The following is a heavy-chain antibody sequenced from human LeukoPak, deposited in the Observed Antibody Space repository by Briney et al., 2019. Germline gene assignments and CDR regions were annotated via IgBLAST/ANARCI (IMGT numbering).Heavy chain of an antibody. CDR2: IIPILGIA. Sequence: RASVKVSCKASGGTFSSYTISWVRQAPGQGLKWMGRIIPILGIANYAQKFQGRVTITADKSTSTAYMELSSLRSEDTAVYYCARGVDRYDSSGYYPRGSPTLPEADYWGQGTLVTVSS. D-gene: IGHD3-22*01. J-gene: IGHJ4*02. CDR3: ARGVDRYDSSGYYPRGSPTLPEADY. CDR1: GGTFSSYT. V-gene: IGHV1-69*02.